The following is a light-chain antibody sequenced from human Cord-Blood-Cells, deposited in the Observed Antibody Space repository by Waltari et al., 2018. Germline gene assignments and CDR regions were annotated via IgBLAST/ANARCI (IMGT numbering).Light chain of an antibody. CDR3: QQYGSSPYT. V-gene: IGKV3-20*01. J-gene: IGKJ2*01. Sequence: EIVLTQSPGTLSLSPGERATLSCRASQIVSSSYLAWYQLKPGQAPRLLIYGASSRATGIPDRFSGSGSGTDFTLTISRLEPEDFAVYYCQQYGSSPYTFGQGTKLEIK. CDR2: GAS. CDR1: QIVSSSY.